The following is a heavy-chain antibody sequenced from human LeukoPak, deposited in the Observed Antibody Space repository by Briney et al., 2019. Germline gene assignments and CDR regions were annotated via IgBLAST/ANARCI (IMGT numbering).Heavy chain of an antibody. D-gene: IGHD6-13*01. CDR2: INPNSGGT. J-gene: IGHJ4*02. V-gene: IGHV1-2*02. Sequence: ASVKASCKASGYTFTSYYMHWVRQAPGQGLEWMGWINPNSGGTNYAQKFQGRVTMTRDTSISTAYMELSRLRSDDTAVYYCARVRIAAAGTALDYWGQGTLVTVSS. CDR1: GYTFTSYY. CDR3: ARVRIAAAGTALDY.